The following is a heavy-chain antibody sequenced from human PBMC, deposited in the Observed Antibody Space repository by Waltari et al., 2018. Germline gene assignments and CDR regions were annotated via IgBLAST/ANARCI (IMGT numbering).Heavy chain of an antibody. D-gene: IGHD3-22*01. J-gene: IGHJ4*02. Sequence: QVQLQQWGAGLLTASETLSLTCAVYGGSFSGYYWSWIRQPPGKGLEWIGEINHSGSTSYNPSLKSRVTISVDTSKNQFSRKRSSVTAADTAVYYCARGVIVVVTSQYYFDYWGQGTLVTVSS. V-gene: IGHV4-34*01. CDR2: INHSGST. CDR1: GGSFSGYY. CDR3: ARGVIVVVTSQYYFDY.